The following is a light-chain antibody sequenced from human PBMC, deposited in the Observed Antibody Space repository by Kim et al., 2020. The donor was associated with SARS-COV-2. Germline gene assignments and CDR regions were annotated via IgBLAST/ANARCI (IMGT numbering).Light chain of an antibody. CDR3: NSRDSSAQRYV. Sequence: RITCPGDSRRNFYARCYQQRPGTAPVLVIHGENTRPSGIPDRFSGSSSGNTASLTITGAQAEDEADYYCNSRDSSAQRYVFGTGTKVTVL. CDR1: SRRNFY. J-gene: IGLJ1*01. CDR2: GEN. V-gene: IGLV3-19*01.